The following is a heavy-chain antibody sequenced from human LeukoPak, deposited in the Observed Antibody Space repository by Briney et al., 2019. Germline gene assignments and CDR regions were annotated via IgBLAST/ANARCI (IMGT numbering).Heavy chain of an antibody. Sequence: GGSLRLSCAASGFTFSSHEMNWVRQAPGKGLEWVSYISTSGATIYYADSVKGRFTISRDNAKNSLYLQMHSLRAEDTAVYYCASVSEDIAKPGGYWGQGTPVTVSS. CDR2: ISTSGATI. V-gene: IGHV3-48*03. J-gene: IGHJ4*02. CDR3: ASVSEDIAKPGGY. CDR1: GFTFSSHE. D-gene: IGHD2-15*01.